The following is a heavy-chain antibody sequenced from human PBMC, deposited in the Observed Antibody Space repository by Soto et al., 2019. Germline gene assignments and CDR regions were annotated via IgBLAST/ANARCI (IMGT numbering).Heavy chain of an antibody. CDR1: GGSFIGYY. CDR3: ARTDELLWFGETPRYYFDY. J-gene: IGHJ4*02. CDR2: INHSGST. D-gene: IGHD3-10*01. Sequence: LSLTCAVYGGSFIGYYWSWIRQPPGKGLEWIGEINHSGSTNYNPSLKSRVTISVDTSKNQFSLKLSSVTAADTAVYYCARTDELLWFGETPRYYFDYCGQGTLVTXSS. V-gene: IGHV4-34*01.